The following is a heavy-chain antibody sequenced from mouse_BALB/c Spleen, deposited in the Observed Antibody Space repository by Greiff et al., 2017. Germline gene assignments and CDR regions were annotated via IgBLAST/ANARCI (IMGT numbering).Heavy chain of an antibody. Sequence: VQLQQSGAELVRPGASVTLSCKASGYTFTDYEMHWVKQTPVHGLEWIGAIDPETGCTAYNQKFKGKATLTADKSSSTAYMELRSLTSEDSAVYYCTRERGYWDLDVWGAGTTVTVSS. V-gene: IGHV1-15*01. CDR1: GYTFTDYE. CDR3: TRERGYWDLDV. J-gene: IGHJ1*01. CDR2: IDPETGCT.